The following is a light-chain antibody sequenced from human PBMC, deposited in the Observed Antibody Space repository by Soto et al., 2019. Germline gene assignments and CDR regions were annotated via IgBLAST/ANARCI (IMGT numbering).Light chain of an antibody. CDR1: SGSIGSNY. CDR2: KDD. J-gene: IGLJ2*01. V-gene: IGLV6-57*04. CDR3: HSYDDNNHV. Sequence: NFMLTQPHSVSESPGKTVIISCTRSSGSIGSNYVPWYQQRPVSVPTTVIYKDDRRPSGVPDRFSGSIDSPSNAASLTISGLKNEDEADYYCHSYDDNNHVFGGWTKLTVL.